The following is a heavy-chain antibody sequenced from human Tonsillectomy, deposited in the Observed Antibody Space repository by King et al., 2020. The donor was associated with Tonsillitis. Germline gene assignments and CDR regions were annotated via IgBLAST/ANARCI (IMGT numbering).Heavy chain of an antibody. J-gene: IGHJ4*02. D-gene: IGHD2-15*01. CDR3: AREARYSNKPVVDY. CDR2: IILFICMS. CDR1: VCTFRDVG. Sequence: GQLVQSGAEVRKPGASVKVSCNASVCTFRDVGMNVFRHAPEQGLGWMGVIILFICMSNDALRFMCRVTFTADESTSTAYMELSSLRSDDTGVYYCAREARYSNKPVVDYWGQGTLVIVSS. V-gene: IGHV1-69*01.